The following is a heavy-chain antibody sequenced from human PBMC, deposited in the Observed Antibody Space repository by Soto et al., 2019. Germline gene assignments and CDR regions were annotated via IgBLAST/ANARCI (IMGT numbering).Heavy chain of an antibody. CDR1: GGSISSYY. D-gene: IGHD3-10*01. Sequence: SETLSLTCTVSGGSISSYYWSWIRQPPGKGLEWIGYIYYSGSTNYNPSLKSRVTISVDTSKNQFSLKLSSVTAADTAVYYCARLFGRAFPAFDIWGQGTMVTVSS. J-gene: IGHJ3*02. CDR2: IYYSGST. V-gene: IGHV4-59*01. CDR3: ARLFGRAFPAFDI.